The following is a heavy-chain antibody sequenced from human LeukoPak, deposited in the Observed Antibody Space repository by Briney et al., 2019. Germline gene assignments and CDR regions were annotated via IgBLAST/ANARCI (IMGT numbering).Heavy chain of an antibody. CDR1: GFTFSSYA. CDR2: ISGSGGST. CDR3: AKDLRSSSRSL. D-gene: IGHD6-13*01. J-gene: IGHJ4*02. V-gene: IGHV3-23*01. Sequence: GGSLRLSCAASGFTFSSYAMSWVRQAPGKGLEWVSAISGSGGSTYYADSVKGRFTISRDNSKNTLYLQMNGLRAEDTAVYYCAKDLRSSSRSLWGQGTLVTVSS.